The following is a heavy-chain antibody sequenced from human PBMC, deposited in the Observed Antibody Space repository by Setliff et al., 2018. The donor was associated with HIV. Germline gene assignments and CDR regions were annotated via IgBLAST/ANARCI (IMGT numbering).Heavy chain of an antibody. D-gene: IGHD1-26*01. CDR2: MSPSTGNT. CDR3: ARGVDGSYRQFFDN. CDR1: GYTFSCYD. Sequence: ASVKVSCKAAGYTFSCYDINWVRQDTGQGLEWMGWMSPSTGNTGYVEKFQGRVTIITDESTSIAYMVLSSLRSEDTAVYYCARGVDGSYRQFFDNWGQGTLFTVSS. J-gene: IGHJ4*02. V-gene: IGHV1-8*03.